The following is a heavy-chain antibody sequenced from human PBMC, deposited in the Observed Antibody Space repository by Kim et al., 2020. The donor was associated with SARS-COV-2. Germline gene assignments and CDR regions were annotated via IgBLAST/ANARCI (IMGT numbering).Heavy chain of an antibody. J-gene: IGHJ4*02. Sequence: SETLSLTCAVYGGSFSGYYWSWIRQPPGKGLEGIGEINHSGSTNYNPSLKSRVTISVDTSKNQFSLKLSSVTAADTAVYYCARNLRHYDFWSGEVSYFDYWGQGTLVTVSS. V-gene: IGHV4-34*01. D-gene: IGHD3-3*01. CDR2: INHSGST. CDR1: GGSFSGYY. CDR3: ARNLRHYDFWSGEVSYFDY.